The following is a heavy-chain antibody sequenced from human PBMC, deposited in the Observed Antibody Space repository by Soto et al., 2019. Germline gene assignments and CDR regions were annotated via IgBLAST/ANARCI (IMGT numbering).Heavy chain of an antibody. CDR2: IRETGNT. CDR1: GFTFSNYA. Sequence: GGSLRVSCAASGFTFSNYAMSWIRQAPGKGLEWVSTIRETGNTYYADSVRGRFATSRDNSENTLYLQMSSLRAEDTAVYYCAKQQMGVIRALDYWGQGTLLTVSS. D-gene: IGHD1-26*01. CDR3: AKQQMGVIRALDY. V-gene: IGHV3-23*01. J-gene: IGHJ4*02.